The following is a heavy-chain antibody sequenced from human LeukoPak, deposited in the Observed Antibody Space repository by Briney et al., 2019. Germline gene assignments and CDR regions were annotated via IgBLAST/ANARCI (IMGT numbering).Heavy chain of an antibody. CDR3: AKGPNGDSNYWFDR. Sequence: GCLRRSCAASAFTSNTSAMSCVIQAAGTGRLWASVLSGSGHGTSSKDSVKGRLTISRDHSKITLYLQINSLRAEDTAVYYWAKGPNGDSNYWFDRWAQGTLVTVSS. V-gene: IGHV3-23*01. D-gene: IGHD4-11*01. CDR1: AFTSNTSA. J-gene: IGHJ5*02. CDR2: LSGSGHGT.